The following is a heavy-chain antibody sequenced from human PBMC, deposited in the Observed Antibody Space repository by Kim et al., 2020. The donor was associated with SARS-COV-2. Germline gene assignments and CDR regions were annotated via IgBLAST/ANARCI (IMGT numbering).Heavy chain of an antibody. Sequence: GGSLRLSCAASGFTFNSYWMHWVRQAPGKGLVWVSRINSDGSSTSYADSVKGRFTISRDNAKNTLYLQMNSLRAEDMAVYYCARRAYSSGWWYFDYWGQGTLVTVSS. CDR3: ARRAYSSGWWYFDY. CDR1: GFTFNSYW. J-gene: IGHJ4*02. CDR2: INSDGSST. D-gene: IGHD6-19*01. V-gene: IGHV3-74*01.